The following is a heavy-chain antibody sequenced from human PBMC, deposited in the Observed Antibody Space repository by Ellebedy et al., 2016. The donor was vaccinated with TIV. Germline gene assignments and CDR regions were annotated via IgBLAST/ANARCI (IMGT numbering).Heavy chain of an antibody. J-gene: IGHJ3*02. CDR3: ARPWVEMDTIGDAFDI. Sequence: GESLKISCAASGFTFSSYAMSWVRQAPGKGLEWVSAISGSGGSTYYADSVKGRFTISRDNSKNTVYLQMNSLRGEDTAVYYCARPWVEMDTIGDAFDIWGQGTMVTVSS. V-gene: IGHV3-23*01. CDR2: ISGSGGST. D-gene: IGHD5-24*01. CDR1: GFTFSSYA.